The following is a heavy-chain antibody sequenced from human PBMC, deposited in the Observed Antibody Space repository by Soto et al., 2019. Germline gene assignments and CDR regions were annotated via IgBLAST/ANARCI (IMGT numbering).Heavy chain of an antibody. D-gene: IGHD3-9*01. CDR2: IYYSGST. CDR1: GGSISSYY. CDR3: ARQIKDFDWLLYSGAFDI. J-gene: IGHJ3*02. V-gene: IGHV4-59*08. Sequence: QVQLQESGPGLVKPSETLSLTCTVSGGSISSYYWSWIRQPPGKGLEWIGYIYYSGSTNYNPSLKSRVTISVDTSKNQFSLKLSSVTAADTAVYYCARQIKDFDWLLYSGAFDIWGQGTMVTVSS.